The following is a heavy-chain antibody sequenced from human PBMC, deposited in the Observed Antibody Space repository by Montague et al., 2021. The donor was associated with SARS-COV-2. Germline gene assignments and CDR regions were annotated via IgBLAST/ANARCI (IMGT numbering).Heavy chain of an antibody. CDR3: AGVLPSWLHFDPYFDY. CDR1: GGSISSYY. Sequence: SETLSLTCTVSGGSISSYYWSWIRQPPGKGLEWIWYIYYSGSTNXNPSLKSRVTISVDTSKNQFSLKLSSVTAAATAVYYCAGVLPSWLHFDPYFDYWGQGTLVTVSS. V-gene: IGHV4-59*01. CDR2: IYYSGST. J-gene: IGHJ4*02. D-gene: IGHD5-24*01.